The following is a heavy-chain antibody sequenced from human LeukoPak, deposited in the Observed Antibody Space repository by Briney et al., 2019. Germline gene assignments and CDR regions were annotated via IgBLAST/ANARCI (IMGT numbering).Heavy chain of an antibody. CDR3: VRETRIGSSGTQGWFDS. J-gene: IGHJ5*01. V-gene: IGHV3-74*01. CDR1: GFTFSSFW. D-gene: IGHD1-1*01. CDR2: IKTDGSST. Sequence: PGGSLRLSCLASGFTFSSFWMHWVRQTPGKGLVWVSRIKTDGSSTDYADSVKGRFTISRDNARNTLYLQMGSLRVEDTAVYYCVRETRIGSSGTQGWFDSWGQGTLVTVSS.